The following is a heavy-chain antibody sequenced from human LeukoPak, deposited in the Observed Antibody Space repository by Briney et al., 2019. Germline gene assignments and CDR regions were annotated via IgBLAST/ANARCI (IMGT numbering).Heavy chain of an antibody. CDR2: INHSGST. D-gene: IGHD1-7*01. CDR1: GGSFSGYY. Sequence: SETLSLTCAVYGGSFSGYYWSWIRQPPGKGLEWIGEINHSGSTNYNPSLKSRVTISVDTSKNQFSLKLSSVTAADTVVYYCARDRSNWSYRSNWFDPWGQGTLVTVSS. CDR3: ARDRSNWSYRSNWFDP. V-gene: IGHV4-34*01. J-gene: IGHJ5*02.